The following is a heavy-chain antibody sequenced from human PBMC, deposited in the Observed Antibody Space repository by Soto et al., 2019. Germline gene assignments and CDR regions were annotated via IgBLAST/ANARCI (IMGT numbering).Heavy chain of an antibody. D-gene: IGHD3-3*01. CDR3: AGWAVGIMIFGVPKDY. CDR1: VGSFSGHF. V-gene: IGHV4-34*01. CDR2: INHSGST. J-gene: IGHJ4*02. Sequence: PSETLSITCVVHVGSFSGHFWSWIRQPPGKGLEWIGEINHSGSTNYNPSLKSRVTISVDTSKNQFSLKLTSVTAADTAVYYCAGWAVGIMIFGVPKDYWGQGTLVTVSS.